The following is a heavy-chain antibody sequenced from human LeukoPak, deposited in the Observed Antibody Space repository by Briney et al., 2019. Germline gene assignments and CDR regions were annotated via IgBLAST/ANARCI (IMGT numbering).Heavy chain of an antibody. V-gene: IGHV4-59*01. Sequence: PSETLSLTCTVSGGSISTYYWSWLRQPPGKGLEWIGYIYYSGTTNYNPSLKSRVTISVDTSKNQLSLKLSSVTTTDTAVYYCARAYCVGDCTVLHIYFDNWGQGTLVTVSS. CDR3: ARAYCVGDCTVLHIYFDN. D-gene: IGHD2-21*02. J-gene: IGHJ4*02. CDR1: GGSISTYY. CDR2: IYYSGTT.